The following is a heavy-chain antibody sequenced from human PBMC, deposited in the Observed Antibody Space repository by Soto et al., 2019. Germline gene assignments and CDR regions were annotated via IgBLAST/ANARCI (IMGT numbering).Heavy chain of an antibody. V-gene: IGHV3-21*01. J-gene: IGHJ6*02. CDR2: ISRSSHNI. CDR1: GVTFSNYT. Sequence: EVQLVESGGGLVKPGGSLRLSCADSGVTFSNYTMNWVRQAPGKGLEWVSSISRSSHNIYYADSLKGRFTISRDNAKNALYLQMNSLRAEDTAVYYCARDLKVAGTNSFYYYGMDVWGQGTTVTVSS. D-gene: IGHD6-19*01. CDR3: ARDLKVAGTNSFYYYGMDV.